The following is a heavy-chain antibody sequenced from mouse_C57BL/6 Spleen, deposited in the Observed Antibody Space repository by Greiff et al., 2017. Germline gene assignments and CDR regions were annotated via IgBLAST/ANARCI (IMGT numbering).Heavy chain of an antibody. CDR2: ISSGGDYI. D-gene: IGHD2-3*01. Sequence: EVHLVESGEGLVKPGGSLKLSCAASGFTFSSYAMSWVRQTPEKRLEWVAYISSGGDYIYYADTVKGRFTISRDNARNTLYLQMSSLKSEDTAMYYCTRADGSLYAMDYWGQGTSVTVSS. CDR3: TRADGSLYAMDY. J-gene: IGHJ4*01. CDR1: GFTFSSYA. V-gene: IGHV5-9-1*02.